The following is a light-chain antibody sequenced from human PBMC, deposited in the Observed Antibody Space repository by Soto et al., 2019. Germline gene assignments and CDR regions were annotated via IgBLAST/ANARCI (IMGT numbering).Light chain of an antibody. V-gene: IGKV4-1*01. Sequence: DIVMTQSPDSLAVSLGERATINCKSSQTLLSSRDNKNYLAWYQHKPGQPPKLLISWASTRESGVPDRFSGSGSGTDFSPTTRSLQAEHDAIYYCHHYYSTPTFGPGTTVDIK. CDR3: HHYYSTPT. CDR1: QTLLSSRDNKNY. CDR2: WAS. J-gene: IGKJ3*01.